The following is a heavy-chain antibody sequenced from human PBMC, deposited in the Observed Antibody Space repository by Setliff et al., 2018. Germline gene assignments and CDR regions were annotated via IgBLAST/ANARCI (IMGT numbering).Heavy chain of an antibody. CDR1: GYSLTTYW. V-gene: IGHV5-51*01. D-gene: IGHD3-3*01. CDR3: ARAREGERYLEWSPVDY. Sequence: GESLKISCQGSGYSLTTYWIGWVRQMPGKGLEWMGIIYPGDSDARYSPSFQGQVTISADKSTSTVYLQWRSLNVSDTAVYFCARAREGERYLEWSPVDYWGPGTLVTVSS. J-gene: IGHJ4*02. CDR2: IYPGDSDA.